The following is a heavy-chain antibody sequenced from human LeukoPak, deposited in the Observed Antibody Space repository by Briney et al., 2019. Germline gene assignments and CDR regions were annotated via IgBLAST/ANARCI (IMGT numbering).Heavy chain of an antibody. CDR3: ARQGSMTRGGYWLDP. CDR2: IHYTGRT. CDR1: GAFIHTTNFY. D-gene: IGHD3-10*01. V-gene: IGHV4-39*01. J-gene: IGHJ5*02. Sequence: SETLSLTCTVSGAFIHTTNFYWAWTRQPPGKGLESIGNIHYTGRTYSNASLNSRVTISVDTYKNQFSLKLTSVSAADTAVYYCARQGSMTRGGYWLDPWGRGTLVIVSS.